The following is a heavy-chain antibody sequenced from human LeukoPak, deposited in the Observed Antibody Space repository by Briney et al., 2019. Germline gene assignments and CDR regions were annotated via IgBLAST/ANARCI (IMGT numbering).Heavy chain of an antibody. CDR2: ISGSGGST. V-gene: IGHV3-23*01. D-gene: IGHD5-18*01. Sequence: GGSLRLSCAASGFTFSSYAMSWVRQDPGKGLEWVSAISGSGGSTYYADSVKGRFTISRDNSKNTLYLQMNSLRAEDTAVYYCANPGYSYGYSNYGMDVWGQGTTVTVSS. CDR1: GFTFSSYA. J-gene: IGHJ6*02. CDR3: ANPGYSYGYSNYGMDV.